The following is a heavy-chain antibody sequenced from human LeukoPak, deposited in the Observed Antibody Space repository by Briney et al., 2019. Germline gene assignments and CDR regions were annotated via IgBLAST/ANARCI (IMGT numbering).Heavy chain of an antibody. V-gene: IGHV4-30-4*08. CDR1: GGSFSGYY. J-gene: IGHJ6*03. CDR2: IYYSGST. D-gene: IGHD4-23*01. CDR3: ARLADYGGNFIYYYYMDV. Sequence: SETLSLTCAVYGGSFSGYYWSWIRQPPGKGLEWIGYIYYSGSTYYNPSLKSRVTISVDTSKNQFSLKLSSVTAADTAVYYCARLADYGGNFIYYYYMDVWGKGTTVTVSS.